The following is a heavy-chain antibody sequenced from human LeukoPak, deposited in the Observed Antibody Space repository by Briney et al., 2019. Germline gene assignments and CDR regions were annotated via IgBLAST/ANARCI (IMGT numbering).Heavy chain of an antibody. CDR3: ARYSYGFGYYMDV. Sequence: ASVKVSCKASGYTFTGYYMHWVRQAPGQGLEWMGWINPSGGSTSYAQKFQGRVTMTRDMSTSTVYMELSSLRSEDTAVYYCARYSYGFGYYMDVWGKGATVTISS. CDR1: GYTFTGYY. CDR2: INPSGGST. V-gene: IGHV1-46*01. J-gene: IGHJ6*03. D-gene: IGHD5-18*01.